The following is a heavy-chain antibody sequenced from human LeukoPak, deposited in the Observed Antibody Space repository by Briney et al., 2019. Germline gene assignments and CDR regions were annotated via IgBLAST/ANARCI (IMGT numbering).Heavy chain of an antibody. V-gene: IGHV3-23*01. CDR1: RFTFSSYA. CDR2: ISGSGGST. J-gene: IGHJ4*02. D-gene: IGHD3-10*01. Sequence: GGSRRLSCAASRFTFSSYAMSWVRQAPGKGLEWVSAISGSGGSTYYADSVKGRFTISRDNSKNTLYLQMNSLRAEDTAVYYCAKAVFGAKAEPFDYWGQGTLVTVSS. CDR3: AKAVFGAKAEPFDY.